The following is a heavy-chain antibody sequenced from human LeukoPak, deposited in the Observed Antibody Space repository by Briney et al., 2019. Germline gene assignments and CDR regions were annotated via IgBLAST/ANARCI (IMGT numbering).Heavy chain of an antibody. J-gene: IGHJ4*02. V-gene: IGHV3-23*01. D-gene: IGHD4-23*01. Sequence: GGSLRLSCAASTFAFSSYAMTWVRQAPGKGLEWVSSITATGGISYADSVKGRFTISRDNSKSTLYLQMNSLRIEDTAVYYCAREWYDYGGDSGGYWGQGTLVTVSS. CDR3: AREWYDYGGDSGGY. CDR2: ITATGGI. CDR1: TFAFSSYA.